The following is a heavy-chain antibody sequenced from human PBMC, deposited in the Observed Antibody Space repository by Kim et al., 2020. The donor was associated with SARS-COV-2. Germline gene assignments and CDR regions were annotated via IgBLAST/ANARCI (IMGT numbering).Heavy chain of an antibody. Sequence: ASVKVSCKTSGYTFTSDAVSWVRHVPGQGLEWRGWINTKTGKSSYAQDFAGRFVFSLDTAVSTAYLQIYSLRAEDTAIYHCAGGRIEVVGLKYWGQGTLV. V-gene: IGHV7-4-1*01. CDR1: GYTFTSDA. CDR3: AGGRIEVVGLKY. J-gene: IGHJ4*02. CDR2: INTKTGKS. D-gene: IGHD6-19*01.